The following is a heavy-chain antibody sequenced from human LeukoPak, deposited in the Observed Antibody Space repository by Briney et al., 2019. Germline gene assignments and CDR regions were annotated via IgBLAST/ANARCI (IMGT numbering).Heavy chain of an antibody. J-gene: IGHJ4*02. Sequence: ASVKVSCKASGFTFTSSAMQWVRQARGQRLEWIGWIVVGSGNTNYAQKFQERVTITRDMSTSTAYMELSSLRSEDTAVYYCAKPHRPYDSSGYHFDYWGQGTLVTVSS. V-gene: IGHV1-58*02. CDR3: AKPHRPYDSSGYHFDY. CDR1: GFTFTSSA. D-gene: IGHD3-22*01. CDR2: IVVGSGNT.